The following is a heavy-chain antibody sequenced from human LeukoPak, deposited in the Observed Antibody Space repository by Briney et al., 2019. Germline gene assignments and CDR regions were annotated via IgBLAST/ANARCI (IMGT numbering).Heavy chain of an antibody. D-gene: IGHD6-6*01. J-gene: IGHJ6*03. CDR1: GYTFTSYD. CDR2: MNPNSGNT. V-gene: IGHV1-8*01. Sequence: AASVKVSCKASGYTFTSYDIIWVRQSTGQGLEWMGWMNPNSGNTGYAQKFQGRVTMTRNTSISTAYMELSSLRSEDTAVYYCARARPPRGAYYYYYYMDVWGKGTTVTVSS. CDR3: ARARPPRGAYYYYYYMDV.